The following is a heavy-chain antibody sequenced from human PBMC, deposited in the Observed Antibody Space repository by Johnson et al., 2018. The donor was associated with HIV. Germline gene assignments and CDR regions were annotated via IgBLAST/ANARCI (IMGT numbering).Heavy chain of an antibody. CDR1: GFTFDNYG. D-gene: IGHD4-17*01. Sequence: VQLVESGGVMVQPGGSLRLSCAVSGFTFDNYGMSWVRQAPGKGLEWVSYISSSGSTIYYADSVKGRFTISRDNSKNTLYLQMNSLRAEDTAVYYCARVPDYGDYGDAFDIWGQGTMVTVSS. J-gene: IGHJ3*02. CDR3: ARVPDYGDYGDAFDI. V-gene: IGHV3-48*01. CDR2: ISSSGSTI.